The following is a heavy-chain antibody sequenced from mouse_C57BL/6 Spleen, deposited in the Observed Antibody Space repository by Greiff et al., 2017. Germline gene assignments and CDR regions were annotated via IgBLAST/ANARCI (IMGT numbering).Heavy chain of an antibody. CDR1: GYTFTGYW. Sequence: QVQLQQSGAELMKPGASVKLSCKATGYTFTGYWIEWVKQRPGHGLEWIGDILPGSGSTNYNEKFNGKGTFTADTSSNTAYMQLSSLTTEDSAIYYCAKGITTVAPWFAYWGQGTLVTVSA. CDR3: AKGITTVAPWFAY. D-gene: IGHD1-1*01. J-gene: IGHJ3*01. V-gene: IGHV1-9*01. CDR2: ILPGSGST.